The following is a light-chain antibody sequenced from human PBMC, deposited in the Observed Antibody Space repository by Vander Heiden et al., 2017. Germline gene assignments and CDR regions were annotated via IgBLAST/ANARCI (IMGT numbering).Light chain of an antibody. CDR3: CSDGSSYTSV. CDR1: GSKVGRYNY. V-gene: IGLV2-11*01. J-gene: IGLJ3*02. Sequence: QAALPQPRAVSGSPGQSVTISWTGTGSKVGRYNYLPGYQQPPGKAPNLIHYDVSRRSSGAPDFFCCSTAGNAASLITAVLQAEDEAYYCHCSDGSSYTSVFGGGTKLTVL. CDR2: DVS.